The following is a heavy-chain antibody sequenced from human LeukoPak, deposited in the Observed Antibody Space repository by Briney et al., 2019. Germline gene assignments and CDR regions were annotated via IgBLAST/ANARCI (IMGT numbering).Heavy chain of an antibody. V-gene: IGHV3-30*18. D-gene: IGHD3-10*01. CDR1: GFTFSSYG. CDR2: ISYDGSNK. J-gene: IGHJ4*02. Sequence: GGSLRLSCAASGFTFSSYGMHWVRQAPGKGLEWVAVISYDGSNKYYADSVKGRFTISRDNSKNTLYLQMNSLRAEDTAVYCCAKVDTMVRGSLDYWGQGTLVTVSS. CDR3: AKVDTMVRGSLDY.